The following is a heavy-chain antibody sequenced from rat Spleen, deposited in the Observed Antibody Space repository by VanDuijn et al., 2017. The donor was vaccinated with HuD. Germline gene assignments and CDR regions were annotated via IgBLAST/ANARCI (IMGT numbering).Heavy chain of an antibody. V-gene: IGHV5-22*01. Sequence: EVQLVESGGGLVQPGRSMKLSCAASGFTFSNYDMAWVRQAPTRGLEWVASITYDVTSTYYRDFVKGRFTISRDNEKSTLYLQMNSLRSEDTATYYCTGPFDYWGQGVMVTVSS. D-gene: IGHD4-1*01. CDR2: ITYDVTST. J-gene: IGHJ2*01. CDR1: GFTFSNYD. CDR3: TGPFDY.